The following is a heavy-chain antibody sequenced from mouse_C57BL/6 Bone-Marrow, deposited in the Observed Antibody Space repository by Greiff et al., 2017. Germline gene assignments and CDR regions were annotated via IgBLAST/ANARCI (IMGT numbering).Heavy chain of an antibody. Sequence: QVQLQQPGAELVMPGASVKLSCKASGYTFTSYWMHWVKQRPGQGLEWIGEFDPSDSYTNYNQKFKGKSTLTVDKSSSTAYMQLSSLTSEDSAVYYCARAPYYTGFDYWGQGTTLTVSS. J-gene: IGHJ2*01. CDR2: FDPSDSYT. V-gene: IGHV1-69*01. D-gene: IGHD2-12*01. CDR1: GYTFTSYW. CDR3: ARAPYYTGFDY.